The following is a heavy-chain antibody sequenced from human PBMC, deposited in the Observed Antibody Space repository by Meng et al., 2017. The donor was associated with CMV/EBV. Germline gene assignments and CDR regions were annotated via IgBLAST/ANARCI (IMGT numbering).Heavy chain of an antibody. J-gene: IGHJ6*02. CDR3: ARARLGVEIGAHPSYYYYGMDV. V-gene: IGHV1-18*01. CDR2: ISAYNGHT. CDR1: GYTFTSYG. Sequence: ASVKVSCKASGYTFTSYGISWMRQAPGQGLEWMGWISAYNGHTNYAQKLQGRVTMTTDTSTSTAYMELRSLRSDDTAVYYCARARLGVEIGAHPSYYYYGMDVWGQGTTVTVSS. D-gene: IGHD5-24*01.